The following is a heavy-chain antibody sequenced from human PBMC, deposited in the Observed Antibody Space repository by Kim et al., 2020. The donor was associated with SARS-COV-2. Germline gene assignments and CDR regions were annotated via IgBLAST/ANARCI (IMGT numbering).Heavy chain of an antibody. V-gene: IGHV1-69*04. Sequence: SVKVSCKASGGTFSSYAISWVRQAPGQGLEWMGRIIPILGIANYAQKFQGRVTITADKSTSTAYMELSSLRSEDTAVYYCARGGAVADSDYWGQGTLVTVSS. CDR1: GGTFSSYA. D-gene: IGHD6-19*01. CDR3: ARGGAVADSDY. CDR2: IIPILGIA. J-gene: IGHJ4*02.